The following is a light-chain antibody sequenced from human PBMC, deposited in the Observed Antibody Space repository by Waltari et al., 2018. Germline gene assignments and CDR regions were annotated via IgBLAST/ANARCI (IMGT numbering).Light chain of an antibody. CDR3: QQFNTYPYP. V-gene: IGKV1-13*02. Sequence: AVQLTQSPSSLSASVGDRVTLTCRASPGISSGLAWYQQRPGKAPKLLIHDASTLESGVPSRFSGSGSGTDFTLTISSLQPEDFATYYCQQFNTYPYPFGQGTRLEI. CDR1: PGISSG. CDR2: DAS. J-gene: IGKJ5*01.